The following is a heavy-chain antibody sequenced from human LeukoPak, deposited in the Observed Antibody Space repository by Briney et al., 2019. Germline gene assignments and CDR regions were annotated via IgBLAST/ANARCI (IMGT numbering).Heavy chain of an antibody. J-gene: IGHJ4*02. Sequence: PGGALRVSCVAPRVALRNYVMNSGREAPGEGLGWVSDITVGDFRGVYAVSVKGRFTISSDDSKNTLYVLMNNLRAEDTATYYVAKDECCATGGLVSAAGTAFDYWGQGILVTVSS. D-gene: IGHD6-13*01. V-gene: IGHV3-23*01. CDR2: ITVGDFRG. CDR3: AKDECCATGGLVSAAGTAFDY. CDR1: RVALRNYV.